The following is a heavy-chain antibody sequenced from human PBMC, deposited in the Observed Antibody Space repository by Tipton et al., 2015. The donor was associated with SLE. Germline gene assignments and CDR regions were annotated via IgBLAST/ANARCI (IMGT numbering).Heavy chain of an antibody. V-gene: IGHV1-46*01. D-gene: IGHD2-2*01. CDR2: IHPSSGDT. CDR3: ARDQLPRDCSSTSCYPDAFDI. Sequence: QSGPEVKKPGASVKVSCKASGYTFTSQYIHWVRQAPGQGLEWMAIIHPSSGDTTYAQEFQGRVTMTEDTSTDTAYMELSSLRSEDTAVYYCARDQLPRDCSSTSCYPDAFDIWGRGTMVTVSS. J-gene: IGHJ3*02. CDR1: GYTFTSQY.